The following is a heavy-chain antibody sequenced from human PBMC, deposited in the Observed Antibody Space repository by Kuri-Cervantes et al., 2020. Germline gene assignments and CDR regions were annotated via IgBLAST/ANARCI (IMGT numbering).Heavy chain of an antibody. Sequence: GGSLRLSCAASGFTFSVYWMTWVRQAPGKGLERVANINQDGTEKNYVDSVKGRFTISRDNAKNSLYLQMNSLRAEDTALYYCARGTDLGGLRNLDHWGQGTLVTVSS. J-gene: IGHJ4*02. CDR3: ARGTDLGGLRNLDH. D-gene: IGHD3-16*01. V-gene: IGHV3-7*05. CDR2: INQDGTEK. CDR1: GFTFSVYW.